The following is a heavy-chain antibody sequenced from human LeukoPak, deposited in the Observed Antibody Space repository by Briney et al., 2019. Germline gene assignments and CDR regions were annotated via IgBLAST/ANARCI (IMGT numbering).Heavy chain of an antibody. CDR2: IKGKADGGTA. CDR3: STDRD. J-gene: IGHJ4*02. V-gene: IGHV3-15*05. D-gene: IGHD5-24*01. CDR1: GLTFANAR. Sequence: GGSLRLSCAASGLTFANARMNWVRQAPGKGLEWVGRIKGKADGGTADYAASVMARFIISRDDSKNTVYLQMNSLREEDSGLYFCSTDRDWGQGTLVAVSS.